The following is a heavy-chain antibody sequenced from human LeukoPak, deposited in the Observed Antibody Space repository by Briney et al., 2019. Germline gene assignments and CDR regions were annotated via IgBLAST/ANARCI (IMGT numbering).Heavy chain of an antibody. Sequence: GGSLRLSCATSGFTFSSYAMSWVRQAPGKGLEWVSAISGSRSITYYADSVKGRFTISRDNSKNTLYLQMNSLRAEDTAVYYCAGSQGDFGNAFDIWGQGTMVTVSS. CDR3: AGSQGDFGNAFDI. J-gene: IGHJ3*02. D-gene: IGHD3-3*01. V-gene: IGHV3-23*01. CDR2: ISGSRSIT. CDR1: GFTFSSYA.